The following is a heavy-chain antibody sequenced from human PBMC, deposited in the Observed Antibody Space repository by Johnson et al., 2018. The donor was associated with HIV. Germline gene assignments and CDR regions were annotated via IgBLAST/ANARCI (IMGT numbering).Heavy chain of an antibody. V-gene: IGHV3-30*04. Sequence: QVQLVESGGGLVQPGGSLRLSCAASGFAFSGYALHWVRQAPGKGLEWVAVISYDGSNKYYADSVKGRFTISRDNSKNTLYLQMNSLRAEDTAVYYCARALKRIAAADDAFDIWGQGTMVTVSS. J-gene: IGHJ3*02. D-gene: IGHD6-13*01. CDR3: ARALKRIAAADDAFDI. CDR1: GFAFSGYA. CDR2: ISYDGSNK.